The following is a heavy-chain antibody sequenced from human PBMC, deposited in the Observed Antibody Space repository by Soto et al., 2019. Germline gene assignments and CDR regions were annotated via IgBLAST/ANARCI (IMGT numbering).Heavy chain of an antibody. J-gene: IGHJ6*02. D-gene: IGHD3-3*01. V-gene: IGHV2-5*02. CDR2: IYWDDDK. CDR1: GLSLTTNGLS. Sequence: QITLKESGPTLVKPTQTLTLTCAFSGLSLTTNGLSVGWVRQPPGKALEWLALIYWDDDKRYSPSLKSRLTITRDNSKNQVVLTMTNMDPVDTATYYCAHSSTDLSHAMDVWGHGTTVSVSS. CDR3: AHSSTDLSHAMDV.